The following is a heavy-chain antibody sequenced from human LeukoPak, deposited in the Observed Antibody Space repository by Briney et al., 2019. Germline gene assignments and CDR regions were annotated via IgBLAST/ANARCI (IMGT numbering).Heavy chain of an antibody. CDR2: ISYSGTT. CDR3: ARDRYYDSGSYYN. V-gene: IGHV4-59*01. CDR1: GGSISSYY. Sequence: PSETLSLTCTVSGGSISSYYWNWIRQPPGKGLEWIGYISYSGTTNYNPSLKSRVTVSVDTSKNQFSLKLSSVTAADTAVYYCARDRYYDSGSYYNWGQGTLVTVSS. D-gene: IGHD3-10*01. J-gene: IGHJ4*02.